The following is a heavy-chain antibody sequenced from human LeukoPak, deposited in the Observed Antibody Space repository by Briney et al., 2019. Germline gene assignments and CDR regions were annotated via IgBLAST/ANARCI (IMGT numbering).Heavy chain of an antibody. Sequence: GGSLRLSCAASGFTFNNYNWNRGGREPGKEGLGVFCVTSSGTYTFYDASVKGRFTISRDNAKNSLYLQMNTLAPEDTAVYFCARDPYSGSYGSYYYYYMDVWGKETTVIVAS. CDR1: GFTFNNYN. CDR2: VTSSGTYT. J-gene: IGHJ6*03. V-gene: IGHV3-21*01. CDR3: ARDPYSGSYGSYYYYYMDV. D-gene: IGHD1-26*01.